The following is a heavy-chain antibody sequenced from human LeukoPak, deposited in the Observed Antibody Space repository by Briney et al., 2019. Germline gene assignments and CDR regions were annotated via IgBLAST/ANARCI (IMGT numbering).Heavy chain of an antibody. J-gene: IGHJ4*02. CDR2: IYYSGST. D-gene: IGHD2-21*01. CDR3: ARDGDGTLDY. V-gene: IGHV4-59*01. Sequence: GSLRLSCAASGFTFSDYYMSWIRQPPGKGLEWIGYIYYSGSTDYNPSLKSRVTISVDTSKNQFSLKLSSVTAADTAVYYCARDGDGTLDYWGQGTLVTVSS. CDR1: GFTFSDYY.